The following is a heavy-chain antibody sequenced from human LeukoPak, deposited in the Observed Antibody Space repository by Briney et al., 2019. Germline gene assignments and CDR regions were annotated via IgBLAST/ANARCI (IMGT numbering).Heavy chain of an antibody. CDR3: ARGDRRRVLLGFGELIDY. CDR2: MNPNSGNT. Sequence: RASVKVSCKASGYTFTSYGISWVRQATGQGLEWMGWMNPNSGNTGYAQKFQGRVTMTRNTSISTAYMELSSLRSEDTAVYYCARGDRRRVLLGFGELIDYWGQGTLVTVSS. CDR1: GYTFTSYG. V-gene: IGHV1-8*02. J-gene: IGHJ4*02. D-gene: IGHD3-10*01.